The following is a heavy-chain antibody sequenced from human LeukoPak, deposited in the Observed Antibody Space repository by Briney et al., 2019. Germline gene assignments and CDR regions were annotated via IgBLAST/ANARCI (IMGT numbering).Heavy chain of an antibody. V-gene: IGHV3-23*01. J-gene: IGHJ4*02. CDR1: GFTFSSFT. CDR3: TTRLRNHFDY. Sequence: PGGSQRLSCATSGFTFSSFTMNWVRQAPGKGLEWVSTISDGSRDTHYAGSVKGRFTISRDDSQNIVYLQMDSLRAEDTALYYCTTRLRNHFDYWGQGTQVTVSS. D-gene: IGHD5-12*01. CDR2: ISDGSRDT.